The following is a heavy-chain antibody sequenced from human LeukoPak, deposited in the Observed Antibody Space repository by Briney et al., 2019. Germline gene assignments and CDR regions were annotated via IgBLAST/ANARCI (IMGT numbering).Heavy chain of an antibody. D-gene: IGHD3-3*01. CDR2: IYYSGST. CDR1: GGSISSSSYY. V-gene: IGHV4-39*01. CDR3: ARHVLSGYLNYWYFDL. Sequence: SETLSLTCTVSGGSISSSSYYWGWIRQPPGKGLEWIGSIYYSGSTYYNPSLKSRVTISVDTTKNQFSLKLSSVTAADTAVYYCARHVLSGYLNYWYFDLWGRGTLVTVSS. J-gene: IGHJ2*01.